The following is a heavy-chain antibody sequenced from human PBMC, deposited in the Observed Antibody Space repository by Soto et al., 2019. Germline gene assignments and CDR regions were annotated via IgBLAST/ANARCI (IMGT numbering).Heavy chain of an antibody. Sequence: QVQLVESGGGVVQPGRSLRLSCAASGFTFSSYGMHWVRQAPGKGLEWVAVIWYDGSNKYYADSVKGRFTISRDNSKNTLYLQMTSLNGEDTAVYYCARGSTGIQLWFASGYWGQETVVTV. CDR1: GFTFSSYG. J-gene: IGHJ4*02. CDR2: IWYDGSNK. CDR3: ARGSTGIQLWFASGY. D-gene: IGHD5-18*01. V-gene: IGHV3-33*01.